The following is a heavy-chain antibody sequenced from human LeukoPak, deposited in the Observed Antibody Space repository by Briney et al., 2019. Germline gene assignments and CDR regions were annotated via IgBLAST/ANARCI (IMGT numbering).Heavy chain of an antibody. CDR1: GYTFTRYG. CDR2: IRAYNGNT. J-gene: IGHJ3*02. V-gene: IGHV1-18*01. CDR3: AREGRQGGDAFDI. Sequence: RASVTVSFKASGYTFTRYGISWVRQAPGQGLEWMGWIRAYNGNTNYAQKLQGRVTMTTDTSTSTAYMELRSLRSDDTAVYYCAREGRQGGDAFDIWGQGTMVTVSS. D-gene: IGHD1-26*01.